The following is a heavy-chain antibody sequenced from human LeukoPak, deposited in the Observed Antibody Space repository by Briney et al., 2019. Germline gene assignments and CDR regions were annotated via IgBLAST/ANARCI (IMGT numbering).Heavy chain of an antibody. Sequence: GKSLRLSCAASKFTFSHYGMHWVRQAPGKGLEWVAVIWNDGSNQYYADSVKGRFTVSRDNSQKTLYLQMNSLRAEDTAVYYCAKAYDLWSGYPLFDFWGQGTLVTVSS. CDR1: KFTFSHYG. CDR3: AKAYDLWSGYPLFDF. V-gene: IGHV3-33*06. D-gene: IGHD3-3*01. CDR2: IWNDGSNQ. J-gene: IGHJ4*02.